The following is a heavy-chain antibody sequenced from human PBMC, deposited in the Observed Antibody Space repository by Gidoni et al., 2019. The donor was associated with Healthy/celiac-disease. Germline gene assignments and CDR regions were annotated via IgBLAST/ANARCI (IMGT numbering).Heavy chain of an antibody. J-gene: IGHJ4*02. D-gene: IGHD4-17*01. CDR3: AKFTDYGGNGGFDY. V-gene: IGHV3-23*01. CDR1: GFTFSSYA. CDR2: ISGSGGST. Sequence: EVQLLESGGGLVQPGGSLRLSCSASGFTFSSYAMSWVRQAPGKGLEWVSAISGSGGSTYYADSVKGRFTISRDNSKNTLYLQMNSLRAEETAVYYCAKFTDYGGNGGFDYWGQGTLVTVSS.